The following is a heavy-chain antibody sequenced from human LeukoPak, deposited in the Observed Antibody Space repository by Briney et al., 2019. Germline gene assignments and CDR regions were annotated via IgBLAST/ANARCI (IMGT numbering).Heavy chain of an antibody. CDR3: ARGSKYYDILG. D-gene: IGHD3-9*01. V-gene: IGHV4-34*01. J-gene: IGHJ4*02. CDR2: INHSRST. Sequence: SETLSLTCAVYGGSFSGYYWSWIRQPPGKGLEWIGEINHSRSTNYNPSLKSRVTISVDTSKNQFSLKLSSVTAADTAVYYCARGSKYYDILGWGQGTLVTVSS. CDR1: GGSFSGYY.